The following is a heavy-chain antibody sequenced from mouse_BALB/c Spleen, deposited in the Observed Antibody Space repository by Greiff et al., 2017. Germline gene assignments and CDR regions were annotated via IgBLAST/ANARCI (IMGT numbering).Heavy chain of an antibody. CDR1: GFHINDTY. CDR3: ARGDYVLTGPFAY. V-gene: IGHV14-3*02. Sequence: VQLKESGAELVKPGASVKLSCTASGFHINDTYMHWVKQRPEQGLEWIGRIDPANGITKYDPKFQGKATITADTSSNTAYLQLSSLTSEDTAVYYCARGDYVLTGPFAYWGQGTLVTVSA. J-gene: IGHJ3*01. D-gene: IGHD2-4*01. CDR2: IDPANGIT.